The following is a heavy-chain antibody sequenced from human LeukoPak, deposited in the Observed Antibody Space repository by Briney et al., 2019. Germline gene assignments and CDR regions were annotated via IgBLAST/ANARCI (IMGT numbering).Heavy chain of an antibody. CDR1: GFTFSYYY. CDR2: LSSSGSTI. J-gene: IGHJ4*02. V-gene: IGHV3-11*01. CDR3: ARGERGFYSVPRLIGY. D-gene: IGHD2/OR15-2a*01. Sequence: AGSLRLSCSASGFTFSYYYMSWIRPAPGQGLEWVSYLSSSGSTIYYADSVKGRFTISRDNAKNSLYLQMNSLRAEDTAVYYCARGERGFYSVPRLIGYWGQGTLVTVSS.